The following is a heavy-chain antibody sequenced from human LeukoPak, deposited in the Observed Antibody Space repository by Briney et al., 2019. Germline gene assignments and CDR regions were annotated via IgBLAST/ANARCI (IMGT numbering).Heavy chain of an antibody. CDR1: GFNFGIYG. Sequence: GTSLRLSCTASGFNFGIYGMHWVRQAPGKGLEWVAVMWDDGTNEYYADSVKGRFTISRDDSKNTLYLQMNSLRPEDTAVYYCARDLCSTTSCLDYWGQGTLVTVSS. CDR3: ARDLCSTTSCLDY. CDR2: MWDDGTNE. D-gene: IGHD2-2*01. V-gene: IGHV3-33*01. J-gene: IGHJ4*02.